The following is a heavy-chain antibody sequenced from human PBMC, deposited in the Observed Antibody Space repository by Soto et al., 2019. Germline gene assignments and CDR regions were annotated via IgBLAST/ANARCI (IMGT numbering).Heavy chain of an antibody. CDR3: ARGYVWGSGVFDS. D-gene: IGHD3-16*01. J-gene: IGHJ4*02. CDR2: IWYDGSNK. CDR1: GFTFRDYG. Sequence: QVQLVESGGGVVQPGRSLRLSCAASGFTFRDYGMHWVRQAPGKGLEWVVVIWYDGSNKYYADSVKGRFTISRDNSKNPLYLQKNCLTAEDTAVYYCARGYVWGSGVFDSWGQGTVVTVSS. V-gene: IGHV3-33*01.